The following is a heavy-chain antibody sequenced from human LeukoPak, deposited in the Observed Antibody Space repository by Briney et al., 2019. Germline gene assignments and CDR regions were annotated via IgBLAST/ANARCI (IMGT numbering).Heavy chain of an antibody. V-gene: IGHV3-30*02. Sequence: GGSLRLSCAASGFTFSSYGMHWVRQAPGKGLEWVAFIRYDGSNKYYADSVKGRFTISRDNAKNTLNLQMNSLRAEDTAVYYCARDLGQYYDTSDNWFAPWGQGTLVTVSS. CDR3: ARDLGQYYDTSDNWFAP. D-gene: IGHD3-22*01. J-gene: IGHJ5*02. CDR2: IRYDGSNK. CDR1: GFTFSSYG.